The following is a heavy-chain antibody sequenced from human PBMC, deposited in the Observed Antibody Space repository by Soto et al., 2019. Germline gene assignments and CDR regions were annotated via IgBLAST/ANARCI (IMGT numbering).Heavy chain of an antibody. CDR2: ISSSSSTI. CDR1: GFTFSSYS. Sequence: GGSLRLSCAASGFTFSSYSMNWVRQAPGKGLEWVSYISSSSSTIYYADSVKGRFTISRDNAKNSLYLQMNSLRAEDTAVYYCARASIVVVPAAMKGNYWGQGTLVTVSS. V-gene: IGHV3-48*01. D-gene: IGHD2-2*01. J-gene: IGHJ4*02. CDR3: ARASIVVVPAAMKGNY.